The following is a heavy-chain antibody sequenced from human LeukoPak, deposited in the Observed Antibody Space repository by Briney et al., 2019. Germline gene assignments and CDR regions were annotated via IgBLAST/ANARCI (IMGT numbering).Heavy chain of an antibody. D-gene: IGHD5-24*01. CDR1: GFTFSSYG. V-gene: IGHV3-33*08. Sequence: PGGSLRLSCAASGFTFSSYGMNWVRQAPGKGLEWVAVIRYDGSNKYYADSVKGRFTISRDNSKNTLYLQMNSLRAEDTAVYYCSRDSRGYNDFDYWGQGTLVTVSS. CDR3: SRDSRGYNDFDY. J-gene: IGHJ4*02. CDR2: IRYDGSNK.